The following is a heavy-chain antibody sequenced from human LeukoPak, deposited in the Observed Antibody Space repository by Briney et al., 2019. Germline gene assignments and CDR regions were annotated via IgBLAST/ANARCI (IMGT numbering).Heavy chain of an antibody. Sequence: GESLKISCQGSGYSFTSYWIGWVRQMPGKGLEWMGIIYPGDSDTRYSPSFQGQVTISADKSISTAYLQWSSLKASDTAMYYCARQAHSSSSLYYYYMDVWGKGTTVTVSS. CDR3: ARQAHSSSSLYYYYMDV. CDR2: IYPGDSDT. J-gene: IGHJ6*03. V-gene: IGHV5-51*01. CDR1: GYSFTSYW. D-gene: IGHD6-6*01.